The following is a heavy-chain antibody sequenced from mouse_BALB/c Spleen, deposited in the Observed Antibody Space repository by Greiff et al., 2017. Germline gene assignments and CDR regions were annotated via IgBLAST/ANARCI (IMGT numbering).Heavy chain of an antibody. D-gene: IGHD2-14*01. Sequence: EVQLVESGGGLVKPGGSLKLSCAASGFAFSSYDMSWVRQTPEKRLEWVAYISSGGGSTYYPDTVKGRFTISRDNAKNTLYLQMSSLKSEDTAMYYCARHRYDGVDYWGQGTSVTVSS. V-gene: IGHV5-12-1*01. CDR3: ARHRYDGVDY. J-gene: IGHJ4*01. CDR1: GFAFSSYD. CDR2: ISSGGGST.